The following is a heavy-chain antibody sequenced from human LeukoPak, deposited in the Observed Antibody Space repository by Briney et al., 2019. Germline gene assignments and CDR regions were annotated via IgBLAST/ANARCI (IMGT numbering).Heavy chain of an antibody. V-gene: IGHV3-30*03. Sequence: GGSLRLSCAASGFTFSSYAMHWVRQAPGKGLEWVAVISYDGSNKYYADSVKGRFTISRDNSKNTLYLQMNSLRAEDTAVYYCARDRGYSSGWSPAPDDAFDIWGQGTMVTVSS. J-gene: IGHJ3*02. CDR2: ISYDGSNK. CDR1: GFTFSSYA. CDR3: ARDRGYSSGWSPAPDDAFDI. D-gene: IGHD6-19*01.